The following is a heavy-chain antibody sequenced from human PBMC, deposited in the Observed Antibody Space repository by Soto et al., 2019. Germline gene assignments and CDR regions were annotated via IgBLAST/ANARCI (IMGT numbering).Heavy chain of an antibody. CDR3: DAVSYYYYYGMDV. CDR1: GFTFGSDW. V-gene: IGHV3-7*05. J-gene: IGHJ6*02. Sequence: PGGSLRLSCAASGFTFGSDWMSWVRQAPGKGLEWVANIKQDGSEKYYVDSVKGRFTISRDNAKNSLYLQMNSLRAEDTAVYYCDAVSYYYYYGMDVWGQGTTVTVSS. CDR2: IKQDGSEK. D-gene: IGHD6-19*01.